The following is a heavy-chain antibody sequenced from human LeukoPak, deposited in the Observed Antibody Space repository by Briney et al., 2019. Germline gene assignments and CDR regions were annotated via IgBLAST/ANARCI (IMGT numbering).Heavy chain of an antibody. CDR2: IYTSGST. CDR3: ARGDGDYGLIDY. J-gene: IGHJ4*02. CDR1: GGSISSGSYY. D-gene: IGHD4-17*01. V-gene: IGHV4-61*02. Sequence: SETLSLTCTVSGGSISSGSYYWSWIRQPAGKGLEWIGRIYTSGSTNYNPSLKSRVTISVDTSKNQFSLKLSSVTAADTAVYYCARGDGDYGLIDYWGQGTLVTVSS.